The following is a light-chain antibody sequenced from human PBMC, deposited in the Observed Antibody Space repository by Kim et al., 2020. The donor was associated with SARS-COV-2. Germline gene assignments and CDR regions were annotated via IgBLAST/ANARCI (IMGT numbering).Light chain of an antibody. V-gene: IGKV3-15*01. CDR2: GAS. CDR1: QSVIST. J-gene: IGKJ1*01. Sequence: CPGERATPSCRASQSVISTLAWYQQKPGLAPRPLISGASTRASGIPARFSGSGSGTEFTLTISSLQSEDLAVYYCQQYDNWPQWTFGQGTKVDIK. CDR3: QQYDNWPQWT.